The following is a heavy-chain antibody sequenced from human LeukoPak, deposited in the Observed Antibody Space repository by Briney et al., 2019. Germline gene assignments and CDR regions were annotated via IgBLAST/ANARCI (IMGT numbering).Heavy chain of an antibody. J-gene: IGHJ6*02. Sequence: SETLSLTCAVSGGSISSYYWNWIRQPPGKGLEWIGYIYYSGSTNYNPSLKSRVTISVDTSKNQFSLELSSVTAADTAVYYCARALSSFGYYYGMDVWGQGTTVTVSS. CDR2: IYYSGST. V-gene: IGHV4-59*01. D-gene: IGHD6-13*01. CDR3: ARALSSFGYYYGMDV. CDR1: GGSISSYY.